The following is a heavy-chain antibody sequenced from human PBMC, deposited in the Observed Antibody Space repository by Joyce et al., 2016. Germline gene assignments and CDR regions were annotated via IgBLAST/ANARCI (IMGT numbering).Heavy chain of an antibody. J-gene: IGHJ5*02. CDR2: IHPNNGVT. CDR1: GYTFTDYY. Sequence: QVQLVQSGAEVKKPGASVKVSCKTSGYTFTDYYIYWMRQAPGQGLEWKGWIHPNNGVTNYAQRFQGRVNMIRDTSITTVHMELRRLRSDDTAVYYCARDSRLFRYNYARRYCFDPWGQGTLVTVSS. CDR3: ARDSRLFRYNYARRYCFDP. V-gene: IGHV1-2*02. D-gene: IGHD5-24*01.